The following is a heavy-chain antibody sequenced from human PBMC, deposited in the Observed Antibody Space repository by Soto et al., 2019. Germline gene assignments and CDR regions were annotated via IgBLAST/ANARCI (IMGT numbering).Heavy chain of an antibody. CDR2: IYSGGST. J-gene: IGHJ5*02. V-gene: IGHV3-53*01. CDR3: ATARPPSNWFDP. CDR1: GFTVSSNY. D-gene: IGHD6-6*01. Sequence: GGSLRLSCAASGFTVSSNYMSWVRQAPGKGLEWVSVIYSGGSTYYADSVKGRFTISRDNSKNTLYLQMNSLRAEDTAVYYCATARPPSNWFDPWGQGTLVTVS.